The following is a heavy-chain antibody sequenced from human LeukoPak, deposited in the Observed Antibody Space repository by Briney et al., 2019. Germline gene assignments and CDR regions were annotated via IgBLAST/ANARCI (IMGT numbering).Heavy chain of an antibody. CDR2: IYYSGST. J-gene: IGHJ3*02. Sequence: SETLSLTCTVSGASIRSNYWSWIRQPPGKGLEWIGYIYYSGSTNYNPSLKSRVTISVDTSKNQFSLKLSSVTAADTAVYYCAREVPGHYDSSGEGAFDIWGQGTMVTVSS. V-gene: IGHV4-59*01. CDR3: AREVPGHYDSSGEGAFDI. CDR1: GASIRSNY. D-gene: IGHD3-22*01.